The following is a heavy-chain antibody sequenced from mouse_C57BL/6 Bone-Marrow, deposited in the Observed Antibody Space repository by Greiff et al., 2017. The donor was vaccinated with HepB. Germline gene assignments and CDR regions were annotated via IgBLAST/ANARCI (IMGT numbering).Heavy chain of an antibody. J-gene: IGHJ2*01. CDR2: INPNNGGT. CDR3: ARLWQGLYFDY. D-gene: IGHD1-1*02. CDR1: GYTFTDYN. Sequence: VQLKQSGPELVKPGASVKIPCKASGYTFTDYNMDWVKQSHGKSLEWIGDINPNNGGTIYNQKFKGKATLTVDKSSSTAYMELRSLTSEDTAVYYCARLWQGLYFDYWGQGTTLTVSS. V-gene: IGHV1-18*01.